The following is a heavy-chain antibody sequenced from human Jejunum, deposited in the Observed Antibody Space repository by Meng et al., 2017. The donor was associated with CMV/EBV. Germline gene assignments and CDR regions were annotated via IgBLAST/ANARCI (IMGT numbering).Heavy chain of an antibody. Sequence: FSTHSMNWVRQAPGRGLEWVSSISSDSNYIYHADSVKGRFTISRDNAKKSLYLEMSSLRAEDTATYYCAGGSGCSGATCYPTPMDVWGQGTTVTVSS. J-gene: IGHJ6*02. CDR3: AGGSGCSGATCYPTPMDV. CDR1: FSTHS. CDR2: ISSDSNYI. V-gene: IGHV3-21*01. D-gene: IGHD2-15*01.